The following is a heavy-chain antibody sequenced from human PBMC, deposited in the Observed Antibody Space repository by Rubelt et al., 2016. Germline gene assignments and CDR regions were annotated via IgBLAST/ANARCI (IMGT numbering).Heavy chain of an antibody. J-gene: IGHJ3*01. CDR3: AKDIRGRGDAFDV. Sequence: EVRLVESGGGLVKPGGSLRLSCEASGYTFSNYAMHWVRKAPGKGLEWVSYISSSSRIIHYAASVQVRLTIPRDNAKNSGYLQMNSLRAEETAVYYCAKDIRGRGDAFDVWGQGTLVTVSS. V-gene: IGHV3-21*05. D-gene: IGHD3-16*01. CDR1: GYTFSNYA. CDR2: ISSSSRII.